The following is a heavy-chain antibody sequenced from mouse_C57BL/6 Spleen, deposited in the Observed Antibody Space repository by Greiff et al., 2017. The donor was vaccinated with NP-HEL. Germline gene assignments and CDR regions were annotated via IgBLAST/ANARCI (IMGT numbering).Heavy chain of an antibody. CDR2: ISSGSSTI. CDR1: GFTFSDYG. J-gene: IGHJ3*01. Sequence: EVQLVESGGGLVKPGGSLKLSCAASGFTFSDYGMHWVRQAPEKGLEWVAYISSGSSTIYYADTVKGRFTISRDNAKNTLFLQMTSLRSEDTAMYYCARGDDYDPWFAYWGQGTLVTVSA. CDR3: ARGDDYDPWFAY. D-gene: IGHD2-4*01. V-gene: IGHV5-17*01.